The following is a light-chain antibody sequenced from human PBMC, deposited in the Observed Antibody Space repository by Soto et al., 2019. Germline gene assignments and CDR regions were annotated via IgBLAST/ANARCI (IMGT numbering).Light chain of an antibody. Sequence: EIVLTQSPATLSLSPCERATLSARASQSVSSYLAWYQQKPGQAPRLLIYDASNRATGIPARFSGSGSGTDFTLTISRLEPEDFAVYYCQQRSNWITFGQGTRLEI. CDR1: QSVSSY. CDR2: DAS. J-gene: IGKJ5*01. CDR3: QQRSNWIT. V-gene: IGKV3-11*01.